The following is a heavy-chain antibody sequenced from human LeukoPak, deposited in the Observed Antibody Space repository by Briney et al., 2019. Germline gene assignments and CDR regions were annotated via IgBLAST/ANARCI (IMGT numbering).Heavy chain of an antibody. CDR3: AKLTVATFRSLFDS. V-gene: IGHV3-53*01. CDR2: IYAGGRT. J-gene: IGHJ4*02. Sequence: PGGSLRLSCAASGFTVSSNYMSWVRQVPGKGLEWVSIIYAGGRTYFPDSVKGRFTISRDNSKNTLYLQMNSLRADDTAVYYCAKLTVATFRSLFDSWGQGTLVAVSS. D-gene: IGHD5-12*01. CDR1: GFTVSSNY.